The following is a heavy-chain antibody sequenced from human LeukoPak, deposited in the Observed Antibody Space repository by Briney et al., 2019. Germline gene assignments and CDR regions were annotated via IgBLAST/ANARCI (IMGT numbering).Heavy chain of an antibody. CDR2: MNSGGDRI. D-gene: IGHD2-2*01. CDR3: ATQVRYCSSISCYVGWFDP. V-gene: IGHV3-23*01. Sequence: PGGSLRLSCAASRIIFSNSAMSWVRQAPGKGLEWVSSMNSGGDRIYYADSVKGRFTSSRDNSKNTLYLQMNSLRAEDTAVYYCATQVRYCSSISCYVGWFDPWGQGTLVTVFS. CDR1: RIIFSNSA. J-gene: IGHJ5*02.